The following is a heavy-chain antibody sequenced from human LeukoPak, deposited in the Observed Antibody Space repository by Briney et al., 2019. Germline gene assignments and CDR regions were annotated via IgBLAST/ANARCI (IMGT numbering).Heavy chain of an antibody. CDR1: GYTLTIYG. V-gene: IGHV1-18*01. CDR3: ARGRAYGRYYFDY. Sequence: ASVNVSCTASGYTLTIYGISWVRQAPGQGLEWMGWISAYNGNTNYAQKLQGRVTMTTDTSTSTAYMELRSLRSDDTAVYYCARGRAYGRYYFDYWGQGTLVTVSS. CDR2: ISAYNGNT. J-gene: IGHJ4*02. D-gene: IGHD3-10*02.